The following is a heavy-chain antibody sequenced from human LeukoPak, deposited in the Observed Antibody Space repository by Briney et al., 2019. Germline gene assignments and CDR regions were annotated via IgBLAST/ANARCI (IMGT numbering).Heavy chain of an antibody. CDR3: ARDYGDYLAYFDY. V-gene: IGHV3-66*01. D-gene: IGHD4-17*01. CDR2: IYSGGST. Sequence: PGGSLRLSCAASGFTVSSNYMSWVRQAPGKGLEWVSVIYSGGSTYYADSVKGRFTISRDNSKNTLYLQMNSLRAEDTAVYYCARDYGDYLAYFDYWGQGTLVTVSS. J-gene: IGHJ4*02. CDR1: GFTVSSNY.